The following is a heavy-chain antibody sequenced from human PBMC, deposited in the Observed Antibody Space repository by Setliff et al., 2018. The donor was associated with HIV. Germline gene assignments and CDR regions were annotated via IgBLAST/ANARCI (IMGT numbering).Heavy chain of an antibody. Sequence: TLSLTCTVSGDSISNYYWSWVRQPPGKGLEWIGYIYTTGSTNYNPSLKSRVTMSVDTSKNQFSLKLYSVTAADTSVYYCARRWGIRGYSSWGQGTLVTVSS. D-gene: IGHD5-18*01. CDR2: IYTTGST. CDR3: ARRWGIRGYSS. V-gene: IGHV4-4*09. CDR1: GDSISNYY. J-gene: IGHJ5*02.